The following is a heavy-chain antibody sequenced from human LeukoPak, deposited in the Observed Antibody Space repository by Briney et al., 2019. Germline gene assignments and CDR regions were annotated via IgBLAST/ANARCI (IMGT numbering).Heavy chain of an antibody. CDR2: ISYDGSNK. V-gene: IGHV3-30*03. D-gene: IGHD6-13*01. J-gene: IGHJ4*02. CDR1: GFTFSSYG. CDR3: ARDDSVYRIAAAGTNY. Sequence: PGGSLRLSCAASGFTFSSYGMHWVRQAPGKGLEWVAVISYDGSNKYYADSVKGRFIISRDNSKNTLYLQMNSLRAKDTAVYYCARDDSVYRIAAAGTNYWGQGTLVTVSS.